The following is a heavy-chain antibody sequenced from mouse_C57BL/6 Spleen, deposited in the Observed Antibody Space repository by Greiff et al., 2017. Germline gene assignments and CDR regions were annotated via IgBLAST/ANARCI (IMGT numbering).Heavy chain of an antibody. D-gene: IGHD2-2*01. CDR3: ARAPSTMVTTYSHWYFDV. CDR1: GYSITSGYY. J-gene: IGHJ1*03. V-gene: IGHV3-6*01. Sequence: EVKLVESGPGLVKPSPSLSLTCSVTGYSITSGYYWNWIRQFPGNKLEWMGYISYDGSNNYNPSLKNRNSITRDTSKNQFFLKLNSVTTEDTATYYCARAPSTMVTTYSHWYFDVWGTGTTVTVSS. CDR2: ISYDGSN.